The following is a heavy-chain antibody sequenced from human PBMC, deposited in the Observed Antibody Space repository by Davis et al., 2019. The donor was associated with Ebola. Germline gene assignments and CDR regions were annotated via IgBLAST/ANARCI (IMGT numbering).Heavy chain of an antibody. J-gene: IGHJ5*02. CDR1: GYTFTSYG. Sequence: AASVKVSCKASGYTFTSYGISWVRQAPGQRLEWMGWINAGNGNTKYSQKFQGRVTITRDTSASTAYMELSSLRSEDTAVYYCARGRRIQLWLRGGDWFDPWGQGTLVTVSS. D-gene: IGHD5-18*01. V-gene: IGHV1-3*01. CDR2: INAGNGNT. CDR3: ARGRRIQLWLRGGDWFDP.